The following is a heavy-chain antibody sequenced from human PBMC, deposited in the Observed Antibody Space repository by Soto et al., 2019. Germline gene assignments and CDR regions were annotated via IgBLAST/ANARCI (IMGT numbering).Heavy chain of an antibody. CDR2: IYYSGRT. J-gene: IGHJ6*02. V-gene: IGHV4-59*01. CDR1: GGSSSSYY. D-gene: IGHD2-2*01. CDR3: ARGDMEELPGAVLNYYYYAMDV. Sequence: SLTCIASGGSSSSYYWSWIRQPPGKGLEWIGYIYYSGRTNYNPSLKSRVTLSVDTSKNQFSLKLSSVTAVDTAVYYCARGDMEELPGAVLNYYYYAMDVWGQGTTVTVSS.